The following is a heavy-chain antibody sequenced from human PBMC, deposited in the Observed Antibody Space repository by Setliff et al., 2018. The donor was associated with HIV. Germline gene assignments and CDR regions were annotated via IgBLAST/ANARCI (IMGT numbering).Heavy chain of an antibody. D-gene: IGHD2-21*01. Sequence: GSLRLSCAASGFTFTNAWMSWVRQAPGKGLERVGRIKSKTDGGTTDYAAPVKGRFTISRDDSKNTLYLQMNSLKIGDTAVYYCTTGTRIVDWGQGALVTVSS. CDR1: GFTFTNAW. CDR3: TTGTRIVD. V-gene: IGHV3-15*01. CDR2: IKSKTDGGTT. J-gene: IGHJ4*02.